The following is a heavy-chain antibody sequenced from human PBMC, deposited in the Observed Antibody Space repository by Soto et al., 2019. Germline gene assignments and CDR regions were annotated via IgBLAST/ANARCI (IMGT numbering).Heavy chain of an antibody. V-gene: IGHV4-39*07. CDR3: ARPKADTAVGYFDY. CDR1: GGSISSSSYY. J-gene: IGHJ4*02. CDR2: INHSGST. D-gene: IGHD5-18*01. Sequence: SETLSLTCAVSGGSISSSSYYWNWIRQSPGKGLEWIGEINHSGSTNYNPSLKSRVTISLDTSKNQFSLYVNSVTAADTAVYYCARPKADTAVGYFDYWGQGALVTVSS.